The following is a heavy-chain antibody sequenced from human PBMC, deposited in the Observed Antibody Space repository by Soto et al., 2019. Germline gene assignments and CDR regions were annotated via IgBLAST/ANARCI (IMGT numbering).Heavy chain of an antibody. V-gene: IGHV4-4*02. Sequence: SETLSLTCAVSGGSISSSNWWSWVRQTPGKGLEWIGEIYHSGSTNYNPSLKSRVTISVDKSKNQFSLKLSPVTAADTAVYYCAREGYYDSSGYYYDYYGMDVWGQGTTVT. D-gene: IGHD3-22*01. J-gene: IGHJ6*02. CDR1: GGSISSSNW. CDR2: IYHSGST. CDR3: AREGYYDSSGYYYDYYGMDV.